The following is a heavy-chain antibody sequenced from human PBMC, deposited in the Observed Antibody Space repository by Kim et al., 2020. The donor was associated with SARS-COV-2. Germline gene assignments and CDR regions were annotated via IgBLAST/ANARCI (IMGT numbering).Heavy chain of an antibody. V-gene: IGHV4-39*01. Sequence: SETLSLTCTVSGGSISSSSYYWGWIRQPPGKGLEWIGSIYYSGSTYYNPSLKSRVTISVDTSKNQFSLKLSSVTAADTAVYYCARHGRDEVTIFGVVRSNWFDPLGQGTLVTVSS. CDR1: GGSISSSSYY. D-gene: IGHD3-3*01. CDR3: ARHGRDEVTIFGVVRSNWFDP. CDR2: IYYSGST. J-gene: IGHJ5*02.